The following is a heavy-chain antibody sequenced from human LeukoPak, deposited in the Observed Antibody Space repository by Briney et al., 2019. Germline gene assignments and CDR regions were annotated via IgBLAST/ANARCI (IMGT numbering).Heavy chain of an antibody. V-gene: IGHV4-39*07. CDR1: GGSISSGGYY. Sequence: SETLSLTCTVSGGSISSGGYYWSWIRQHPGKGLEWIGSVYYSGGTYYNPSLKSRVTVSVDTSKNQFSLKLNSVTVADTAVYYCARPNWLDARLGALNIWGQGTMVTVSS. J-gene: IGHJ3*02. CDR2: VYYSGGT. CDR3: ARPNWLDARLGALNI. D-gene: IGHD1-1*01.